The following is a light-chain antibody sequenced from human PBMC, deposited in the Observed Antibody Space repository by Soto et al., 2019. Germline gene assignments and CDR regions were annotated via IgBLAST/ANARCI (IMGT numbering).Light chain of an antibody. CDR2: GAS. CDR3: QQYKYWPLT. J-gene: IGKJ4*01. CDR1: QSVSST. V-gene: IGKV3-15*01. Sequence: EIVMTQSPATLSVSPGGRATLSCRASQSVSSTLAWYQQKPGQAPRFLIYGASTRATGFPARFSGSGSGTEFTLTISSLQSEDFAVYYCQQYKYWPLTFGGGTRVEIK.